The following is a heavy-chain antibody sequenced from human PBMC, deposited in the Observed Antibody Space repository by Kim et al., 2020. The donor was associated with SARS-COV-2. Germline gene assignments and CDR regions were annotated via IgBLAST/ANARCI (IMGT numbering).Heavy chain of an antibody. CDR2: MNPNSGNT. V-gene: IGHV1-8*01. Sequence: ASVKVSCKASGYTFTSYDINWVRQATGQGLEWMGWMNPNSGNTGYAQKFQGRVTMTRNTSISTAYMELSSLRSEDTAVYYCARRDYDSSGYYFWTGWFDPWGQGTLVTVSS. CDR3: ARRDYDSSGYYFWTGWFDP. J-gene: IGHJ5*02. CDR1: GYTFTSYD. D-gene: IGHD3-22*01.